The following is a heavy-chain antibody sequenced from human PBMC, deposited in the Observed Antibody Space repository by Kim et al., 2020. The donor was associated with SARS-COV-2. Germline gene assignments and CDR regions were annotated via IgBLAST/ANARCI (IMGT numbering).Heavy chain of an antibody. CDR3: AKGLESHAYWVAMDV. CDR2: ITARDVVM. V-gene: IGHV3-23*01. D-gene: IGHD2-8*02. Sequence: GGSLRLSCEGSGFDFDTFAITWVRQAPGKGLEWVSRITARDVVMYYADSIKGRFTTSRDNSKAYXQMKGLRGEDTAIYYCAKGLESHAYWVAMDVWGQGTAVTVSS. J-gene: IGHJ6*02. CDR1: GFDFDTFA.